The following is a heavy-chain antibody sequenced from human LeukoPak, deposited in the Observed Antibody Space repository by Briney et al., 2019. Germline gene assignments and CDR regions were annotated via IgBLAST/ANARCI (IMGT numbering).Heavy chain of an antibody. V-gene: IGHV4-31*03. J-gene: IGHJ4*02. CDR1: GGSISSGGYY. CDR3: AREAWFGVSLGY. Sequence: SETLSLTCTVSGGSISSGGYYWSWIRQHPGKGLEWIGYIYYSGSTYYNPSLKSRVTISVDTSKNQFSLKLSSVAAADTAVYYCAREAWFGVSLGYWGQGTLVTVSS. D-gene: IGHD3-10*01. CDR2: IYYSGST.